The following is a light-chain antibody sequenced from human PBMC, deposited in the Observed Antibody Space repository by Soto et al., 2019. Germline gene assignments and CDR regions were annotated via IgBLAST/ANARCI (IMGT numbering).Light chain of an antibody. CDR2: GAS. CDR3: QQYAGPPTT. CDR1: QTVSNNY. Sequence: EIFLTQSPSTRSVSPCGRATPAFGSSQTVSNNYLAWCQQKPGQAPRVIMYGASRRATGIPDRFSGGGSGTDFTLTISRLEPEDFAVYFCQQYAGPPTTFGQGTRLEIK. J-gene: IGKJ5*01. V-gene: IGKV3-20*01.